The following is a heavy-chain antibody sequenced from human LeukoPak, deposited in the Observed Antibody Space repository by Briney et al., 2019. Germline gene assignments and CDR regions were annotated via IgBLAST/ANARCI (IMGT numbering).Heavy chain of an antibody. CDR1: GFTFSSYG. Sequence: GGSLRLSCAASGFTFSSYGMNWVRQAPGKGLEWVSGFSGSTGSTHYADSVKGRFTISRDNSRDTLSLQMNSLRGEDTAVYYCVRDPWEDSRDDSLGYWGQGTLVTVSS. CDR3: VRDPWEDSRDDSLGY. V-gene: IGHV3-23*01. J-gene: IGHJ4*02. CDR2: FSGSTGST. D-gene: IGHD3-22*01.